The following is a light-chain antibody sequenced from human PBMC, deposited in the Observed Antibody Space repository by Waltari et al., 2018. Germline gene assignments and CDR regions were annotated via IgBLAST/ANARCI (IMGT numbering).Light chain of an antibody. CDR3: ATWDDSLTAWV. Sequence: QSVLTQPPSASGTPGQRVTISCSASSPNIGPYYVSWYQQFPGTAPKPLIYRNNQRPSGVPDRFSGSKSGTSASLAIGGLRSEDEADYYCATWDDSLTAWVFGGGTKVTVL. J-gene: IGLJ3*02. V-gene: IGLV1-47*01. CDR1: SPNIGPYY. CDR2: RNN.